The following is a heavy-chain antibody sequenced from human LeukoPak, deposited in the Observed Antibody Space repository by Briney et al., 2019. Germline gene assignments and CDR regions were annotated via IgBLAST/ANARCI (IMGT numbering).Heavy chain of an antibody. J-gene: IGHJ4*02. V-gene: IGHV3-9*01. Sequence: GGSLRLSCAASGFTFDAYAMHWVRQAPGKGLEWVSGINWNSDSIGYADSVKGRFTISRDNTKNSLFLQMNSLRAEDTALYYCASINRGMSFDSWGQGTLVTVSS. CDR2: INWNSDSI. CDR3: ASINRGMSFDS. CDR1: GFTFDAYA. D-gene: IGHD1-14*01.